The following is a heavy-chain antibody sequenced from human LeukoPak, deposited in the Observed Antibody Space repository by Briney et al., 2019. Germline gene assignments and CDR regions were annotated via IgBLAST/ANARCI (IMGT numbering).Heavy chain of an antibody. V-gene: IGHV3-11*01. Sequence: GGSLRLSCAASGFTFSDYYMSWIRQAPGKGLEWVSYISSSGSTIYYADSVKGRFTISRDNAKNSLYLQMNSLRAEDTAVYYCAKALSSSFYYFDLGGRGTLVTVSS. J-gene: IGHJ2*01. D-gene: IGHD3-16*02. CDR3: AKALSSSFYYFDL. CDR1: GFTFSDYY. CDR2: ISSSGSTI.